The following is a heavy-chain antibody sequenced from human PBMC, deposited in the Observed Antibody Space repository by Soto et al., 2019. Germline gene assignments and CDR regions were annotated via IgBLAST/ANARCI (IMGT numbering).Heavy chain of an antibody. D-gene: IGHD3-3*01. CDR1: GYTFTSYG. CDR3: ARLVTYYDFWSGSPYMDV. J-gene: IGHJ6*03. Sequence: ASVKVSCKASGYTFTSYGIGWVRQAPGQGLEWMGWISAYNGNTNYAQKLQGRVTMTTDTSTSTAYMELRSLRSDDTAVYYCARLVTYYDFWSGSPYMDVWGKGTTVTVSS. V-gene: IGHV1-18*01. CDR2: ISAYNGNT.